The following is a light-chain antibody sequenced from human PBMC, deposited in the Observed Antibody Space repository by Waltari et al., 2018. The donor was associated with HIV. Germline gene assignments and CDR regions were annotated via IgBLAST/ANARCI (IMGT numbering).Light chain of an antibody. CDR2: EGV. V-gene: IGKV3-20*01. CDR3: QQYSDSPPGT. CDR1: QSLSVRY. Sequence: EIVLTQSPGTLSLSPGDSVTLSCRASQSLSVRYIAWYQQRPGQPPRLLIYEGVTRATGIPDRFSGRGSVRDFSLSISRLEPEDFAVYFCQQYSDSPPGTFGQGTKVEMK. J-gene: IGKJ1*01.